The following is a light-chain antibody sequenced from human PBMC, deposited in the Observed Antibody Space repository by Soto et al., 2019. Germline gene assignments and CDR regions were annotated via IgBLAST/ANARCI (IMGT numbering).Light chain of an antibody. J-gene: IGKJ1*01. CDR1: QTISSW. V-gene: IGKV1-5*01. CDR2: DAS. Sequence: DIQMPQSPSTLSGSVGDRVTITCRASQTISSWLAWYQQKPGKAPKLLIYDASSLESGVPSRFSGSGSGTEFTLTISSLQSDDLAVYYCQQYDKWPRTFGQGTKVDIK. CDR3: QQYDKWPRT.